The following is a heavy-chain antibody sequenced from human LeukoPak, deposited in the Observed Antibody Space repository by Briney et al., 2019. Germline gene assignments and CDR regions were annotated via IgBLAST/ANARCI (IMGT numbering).Heavy chain of an antibody. CDR3: ARDRSVGLGTSYYNYGVDV. D-gene: IGHD1-7*01. J-gene: IGHJ6*02. Sequence: PSQTLSLTCTVSGASISTSGSYWTWIRQHPGKGLEWIGYIYYTGNIYYNPSLKSRVTMSVDTSKNQFSLKLSSVTAADTAVYYCARDRSVGLGTSYYNYGVDVWGQGTSVTVS. CDR1: GASISTSGSY. CDR2: IYYTGNI. V-gene: IGHV4-31*03.